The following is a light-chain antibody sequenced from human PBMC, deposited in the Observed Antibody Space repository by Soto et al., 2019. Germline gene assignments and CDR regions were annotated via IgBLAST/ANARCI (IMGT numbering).Light chain of an antibody. Sequence: EIVLAQSPGTLSLSPGERATLSCRASQSVSSSYLAWYQQKPGQAPRLLIYGVSNRATGIPDRFSGSGSETEFTLTISRLEPEDFAVYYCQQYGSSPLTFGGGTKVEIK. V-gene: IGKV3-20*01. J-gene: IGKJ4*01. CDR1: QSVSSSY. CDR2: GVS. CDR3: QQYGSSPLT.